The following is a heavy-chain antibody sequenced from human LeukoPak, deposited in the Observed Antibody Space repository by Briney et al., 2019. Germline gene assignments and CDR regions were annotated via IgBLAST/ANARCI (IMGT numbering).Heavy chain of an antibody. D-gene: IGHD3-10*01. CDR3: AKSLRYFYGVDV. V-gene: IGHV3-23*01. Sequence: GGSLTLSCAASGFTFNNYAMTWVRQAPGKGLEWVSAIDARGDDTFYADFVRGRFTFSRDNVKNMVHLQMNSLRAENSAFYYCAKSLRYFYGVDVGGRGTTVTVSS. CDR1: GFTFNNYA. CDR2: IDARGDDT. J-gene: IGHJ6*01.